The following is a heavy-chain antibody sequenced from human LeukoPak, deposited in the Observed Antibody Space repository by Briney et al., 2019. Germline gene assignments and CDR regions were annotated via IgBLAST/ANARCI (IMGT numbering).Heavy chain of an antibody. CDR1: GYSFPSYW. CDR2: IYLGDSDP. D-gene: IGHD3-22*01. J-gene: IGHJ6*03. CDR3: ARHSHFGDSSGYYPPYYYYYMDV. Sequence: GESLKISCKGSGYSFPSYWIGWVRQMPGKGLEWMGIIYLGDSDPRYSPSFQGQVTISADKSISTAYLQWSSLAASDTAMYYCARHSHFGDSSGYYPPYYYYYMDVWGKGTTVTISS. V-gene: IGHV5-51*01.